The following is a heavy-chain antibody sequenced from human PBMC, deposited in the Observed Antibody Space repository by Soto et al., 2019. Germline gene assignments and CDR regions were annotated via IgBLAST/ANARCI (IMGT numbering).Heavy chain of an antibody. J-gene: IGHJ6*02. CDR1: GGTFSSYA. D-gene: IGHD6-6*01. Sequence: SVKVSFKASGGTFSSYAISWVRQAPGQGLEWMGGIIPIFGTANYAQKFQGRVTITADESTSTAYMELSSLRSEHTAVYYCARDLSYSSSSPYYYGMDVWGQGTTVTVSS. CDR3: ARDLSYSSSSPYYYGMDV. CDR2: IIPIFGTA. V-gene: IGHV1-69*13.